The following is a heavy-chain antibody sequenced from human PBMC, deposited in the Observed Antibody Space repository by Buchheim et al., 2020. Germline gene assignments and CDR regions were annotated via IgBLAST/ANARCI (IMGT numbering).Heavy chain of an antibody. CDR1: GGSFSGYY. D-gene: IGHD5-18*01. CDR3: ARINVDTAMVTKYYFDY. Sequence: QVQLQQWGAGLLKPSETLSLTCAVYGGSFSGYYWSWIRQPPGKGLEWIGEINHSGSTNYNPSLKSQVTISVDTSKNQFSLNLSSVTAADTAVYYCARINVDTAMVTKYYFDYWGQGTL. CDR2: INHSGST. V-gene: IGHV4-34*01. J-gene: IGHJ4*02.